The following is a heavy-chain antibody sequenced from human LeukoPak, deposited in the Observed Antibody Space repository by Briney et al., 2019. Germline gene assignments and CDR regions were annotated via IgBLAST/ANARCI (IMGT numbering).Heavy chain of an antibody. Sequence: ASVKVSCKASGYTFTGYYMHWVRQAPGQGLEWMGWINPNSGGTNHAQKFQGRVTMTRDTSISTAYMELSRLRSDDTAVYYCARDALEMATIPAHIDYWGQGTLVTVSS. V-gene: IGHV1-2*02. J-gene: IGHJ4*02. CDR2: INPNSGGT. D-gene: IGHD5-24*01. CDR1: GYTFTGYY. CDR3: ARDALEMATIPAHIDY.